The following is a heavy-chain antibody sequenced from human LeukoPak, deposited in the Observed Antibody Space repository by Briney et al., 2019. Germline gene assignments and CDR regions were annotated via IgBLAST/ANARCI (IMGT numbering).Heavy chain of an antibody. CDR3: AKSNGYSYGYHSDY. CDR1: GFTFSSYS. J-gene: IGHJ4*02. CDR2: ISSSSSYI. V-gene: IGHV3-21*01. Sequence: PGGSLRLSCAASGFTFSSYSMNWVRQAPGKGLEGVSSISSSSSYIYYADSVKGRFTISRDNANNSLYLQKKSLRAEDTAVYSCAKSNGYSYGYHSDYWGQGTLVTVSS. D-gene: IGHD5-18*01.